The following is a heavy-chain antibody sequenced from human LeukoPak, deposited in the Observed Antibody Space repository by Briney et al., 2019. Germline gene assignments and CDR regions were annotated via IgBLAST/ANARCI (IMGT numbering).Heavy chain of an antibody. CDR1: GFTFSSYA. J-gene: IGHJ4*02. V-gene: IGHV3-23*01. CDR3: AKSEYYYDSSGYSDFDY. D-gene: IGHD3-22*01. CDR2: ISGSGGST. Sequence: GGSLRLSCAASGFTFSSYAMSWVRQAPGKGLEWVSAISGSGGSTYYADPVKGRFTISRDNSKNTLYMQMNSLRAEDTAVYYCAKSEYYYDSSGYSDFDYWGQGTLVTVSS.